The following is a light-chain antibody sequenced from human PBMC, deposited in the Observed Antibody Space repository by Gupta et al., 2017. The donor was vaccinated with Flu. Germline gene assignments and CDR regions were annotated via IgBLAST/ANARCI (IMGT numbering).Light chain of an antibody. Sequence: DIQMTPSPSSLSASVGDRVTITCRASQSISSYLNWYQQKPGKAPKLLIYAASSLQSGVPSRFSGSGSGTEFTLTISSLQPEDFATYYCQQSDSTLWTFGQGTKVEIK. V-gene: IGKV1-39*01. J-gene: IGKJ1*01. CDR1: QSISSY. CDR2: AAS. CDR3: QQSDSTLWT.